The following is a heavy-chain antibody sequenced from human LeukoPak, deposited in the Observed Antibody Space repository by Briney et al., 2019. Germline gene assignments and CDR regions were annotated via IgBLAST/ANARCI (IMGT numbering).Heavy chain of an antibody. CDR1: GDSVSSNSAA. CDR2: TYYRSKWYN. Sequence: SQTLSLTCAISGDSVSSNSAAWNWIRQSPSRGLEWLGRTYYRSKWYNDYAVSVESRITINPDTSKNQFSLQLNSVTPEDTAVYYCAKDPGITGTSRYYYYYGMDVWGQGTTVTVSS. V-gene: IGHV6-1*01. CDR3: AKDPGITGTSRYYYYYGMDV. D-gene: IGHD1-7*01. J-gene: IGHJ6*02.